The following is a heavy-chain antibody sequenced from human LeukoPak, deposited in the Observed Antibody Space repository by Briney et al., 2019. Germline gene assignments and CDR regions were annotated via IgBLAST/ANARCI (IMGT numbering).Heavy chain of an antibody. Sequence: GGSLRLSCTASGFTFSSFGMHWVRQAPGKGLAWVAVMSYDEDNKYYADSVKGRFTISRDTSKNTLYLQMDSLRVEDTAVFYCAKLATIWSGYYRPYYFDYWGQGTLVTVSS. CDR1: GFTFSSFG. CDR3: AKLATIWSGYYRPYYFDY. V-gene: IGHV3-30*18. D-gene: IGHD3-3*01. CDR2: MSYDEDNK. J-gene: IGHJ4*02.